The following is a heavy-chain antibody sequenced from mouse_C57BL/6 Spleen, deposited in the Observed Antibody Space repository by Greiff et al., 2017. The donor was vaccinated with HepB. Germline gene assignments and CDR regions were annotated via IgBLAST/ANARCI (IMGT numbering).Heavy chain of an antibody. V-gene: IGHV3-6*01. Sequence: EVQLQQSGPGLVKPSQSLSLTCSVTGYSITSGYYWNWIRQFPGNKLEWMGYISYDGSNNYNPSLKNRISITRDTSKNQFFLKLNSVTTEDTATYYCASGNGYVDYWGQGTTLTVSS. CDR3: ASGNGYVDY. CDR2: ISYDGSN. CDR1: GYSITSGYY. D-gene: IGHD1-1*02. J-gene: IGHJ2*01.